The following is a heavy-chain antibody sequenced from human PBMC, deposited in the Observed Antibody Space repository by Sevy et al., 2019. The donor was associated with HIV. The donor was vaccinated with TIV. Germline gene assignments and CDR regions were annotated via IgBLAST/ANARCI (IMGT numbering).Heavy chain of an antibody. J-gene: IGHJ3*02. Sequence: GGSLRLSCAASGFTFSSYAMSWVRQAPGKGLEWVSAISGSGGSTYYADSVKGRFTISRDNSKNTLYLQMNSLRAEDTAVYYCAKDINTDYYDSSGYYSHDAFDIWGQGIMVTVSS. CDR2: ISGSGGST. D-gene: IGHD3-22*01. CDR1: GFTFSSYA. V-gene: IGHV3-23*01. CDR3: AKDINTDYYDSSGYYSHDAFDI.